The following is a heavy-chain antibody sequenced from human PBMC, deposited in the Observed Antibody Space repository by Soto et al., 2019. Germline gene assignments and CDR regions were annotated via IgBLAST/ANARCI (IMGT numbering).Heavy chain of an antibody. CDR2: ISSSSSTI. J-gene: IGHJ4*02. CDR1: GFTFSSYS. CDR3: ARDYYYGSGSYFDY. Sequence: EVQLVESGGGLVQPGGSLRLSCAASGFTFSSYSMNWVRQAPGKGREWASYISSSSSTIYYADSVKGRFTISRDNAKNSLYLQMNSLRDEDTAVYYCARDYYYGSGSYFDYWGQGTLVTVSS. V-gene: IGHV3-48*02. D-gene: IGHD3-10*01.